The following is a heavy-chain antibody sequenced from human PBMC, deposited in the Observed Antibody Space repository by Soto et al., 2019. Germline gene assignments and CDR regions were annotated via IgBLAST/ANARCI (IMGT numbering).Heavy chain of an antibody. CDR2: IWYDGSNK. CDR1: GFTFSSYG. CDR3: ASWRLQGFDP. Sequence: ESGGGVVQPGRSLRLSCAAPGFTFSSYGMHWVRQAPGKGLEWVAVIWYDGSNKYYADSVKCRFTISRDNSKNTLYLQMNSLRAEDTAVYYCASWRLQGFDPWGQGTLVTVSS. J-gene: IGHJ5*02. D-gene: IGHD4-4*01. V-gene: IGHV3-33*01.